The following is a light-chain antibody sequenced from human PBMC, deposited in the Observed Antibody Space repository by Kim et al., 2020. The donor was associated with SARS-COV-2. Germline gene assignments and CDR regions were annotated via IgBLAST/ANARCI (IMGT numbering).Light chain of an antibody. Sequence: QRVTISCSGSSSNIGSNTVSWYHQFPGTAPKLLIYSDNQRPSGVPDRFSASKSGSSASLAISGLQSDDEADYYCAAWDDSLNGRGVFGGGTQLTVL. CDR2: SDN. J-gene: IGLJ3*02. V-gene: IGLV1-44*01. CDR3: AAWDDSLNGRGV. CDR1: SSNIGSNT.